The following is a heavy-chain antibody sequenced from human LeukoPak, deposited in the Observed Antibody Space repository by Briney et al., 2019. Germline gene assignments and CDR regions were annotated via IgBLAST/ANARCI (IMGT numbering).Heavy chain of an antibody. CDR3: ARFLGRITISGVVPYCMDV. Sequence: GGSLRLSCAASGFTVSSNYMTWVRQAPGKGLEWVSLIYSAGGTYYTASSMGRFTISRHSSKNTVYLQMTRLRGEDTAVSYCARFLGRITISGVVPYCMDVWGQGTTVTVSS. D-gene: IGHD3-3*01. J-gene: IGHJ6*02. V-gene: IGHV3-53*04. CDR2: IYSAGGT. CDR1: GFTVSSNY.